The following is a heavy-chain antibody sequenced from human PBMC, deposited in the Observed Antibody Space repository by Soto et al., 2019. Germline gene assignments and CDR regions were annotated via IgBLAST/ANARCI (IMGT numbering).Heavy chain of an antibody. V-gene: IGHV1-3*01. J-gene: IGHJ6*02. Sequence: GASVKVSCKASGYTFTSYAMHWVRQAPGQRLEWMGWINAGNGNTKYSQKFQGRVTITRDTSASTAYMELSSLRSEDTAVYYCAGPSMVRGIYGMDVWGQGTTVTSP. D-gene: IGHD3-10*01. CDR1: GYTFTSYA. CDR3: AGPSMVRGIYGMDV. CDR2: INAGNGNT.